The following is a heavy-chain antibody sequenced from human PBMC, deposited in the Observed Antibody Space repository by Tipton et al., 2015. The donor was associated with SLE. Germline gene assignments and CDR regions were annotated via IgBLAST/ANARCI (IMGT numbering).Heavy chain of an antibody. D-gene: IGHD6-13*01. CDR1: GVTFSEGYY. CDR3: ARSSGYSSSWYKAFDI. J-gene: IGHJ3*02. CDR2: INHSGST. V-gene: IGHV4-34*01. Sequence: GLVKPSETLTLKCAVYGVTFSEGYYWSWIRQPPGKGLEWIGEINHSGSTNYNPSLKSRVTISVDTSKNQFSLKLSSVTAADTAVYYCARSSGYSSSWYKAFDIWGQGTMVTVSS.